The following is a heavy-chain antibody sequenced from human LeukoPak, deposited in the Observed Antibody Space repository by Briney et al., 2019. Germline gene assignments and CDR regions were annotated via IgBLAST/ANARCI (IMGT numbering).Heavy chain of an antibody. CDR1: GFTFSDYG. Sequence: PGRSLRLSCTASGFTFSDYGMHWVRQAPGKGLEWVAIIWYDGYNKYYADSVRGRFTISRDNSKNTVYVQMNNLRAEDTAVYFCASGKYRYGDNWFDPWGQGTLVTVSS. CDR3: ASGKYRYGDNWFDP. J-gene: IGHJ5*02. D-gene: IGHD5-18*01. V-gene: IGHV3-33*01. CDR2: IWYDGYNK.